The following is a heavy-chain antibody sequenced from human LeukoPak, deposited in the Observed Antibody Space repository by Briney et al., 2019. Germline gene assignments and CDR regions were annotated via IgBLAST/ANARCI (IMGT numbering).Heavy chain of an antibody. J-gene: IGHJ4*02. CDR3: TRGQEVYYYGSETPGFFDY. V-gene: IGHV1-18*01. Sequence: ASVNVSCKASGYTFTSYAITCVRQAPGQGLEWMGWISVYNGDTKDAQKFQDRVTMTTDTSTSTAYMELRSLRSDDTAVYYCTRGQEVYYYGSETPGFFDYWGQGTLVTVSS. CDR2: ISVYNGDT. CDR1: GYTFTSYA. D-gene: IGHD3-10*01.